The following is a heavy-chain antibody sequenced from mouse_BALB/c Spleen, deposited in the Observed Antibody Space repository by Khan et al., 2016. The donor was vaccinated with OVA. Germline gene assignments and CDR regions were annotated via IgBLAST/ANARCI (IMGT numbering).Heavy chain of an antibody. CDR2: ISYSGGT. Sequence: EVQLQESGPGLVKPSQSLSLTCTVTGYSITSGYAWNWIRQFPGNQLEWMGYISYSGGTSYNPSLKSRISITRDTSKNPFFLQLNSVTTEDTTTYYYARGNYYGDYFDYWGQGTPLTVSS. J-gene: IGHJ2*01. D-gene: IGHD1-1*01. V-gene: IGHV3-2*02. CDR1: GYSITSGYA. CDR3: ARGNYYGDYFDY.